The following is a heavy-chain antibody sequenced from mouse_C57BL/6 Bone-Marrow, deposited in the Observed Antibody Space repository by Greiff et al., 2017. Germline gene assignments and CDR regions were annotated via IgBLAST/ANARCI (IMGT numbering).Heavy chain of an antibody. J-gene: IGHJ2*01. CDR3: ARETAQADFDY. D-gene: IGHD3-2*02. Sequence: EVQLQQSGPGLVKPSPSLSLSCSVTGYSITSGYYWNWIRQFPGNKLEWMGYISDDGSNNYNPSLKNRIAITRDTSKNQFFLKLNSVTTEDTATYYCARETAQADFDYWGQGTTLTVSS. V-gene: IGHV3-6*01. CDR1: GYSITSGYY. CDR2: ISDDGSN.